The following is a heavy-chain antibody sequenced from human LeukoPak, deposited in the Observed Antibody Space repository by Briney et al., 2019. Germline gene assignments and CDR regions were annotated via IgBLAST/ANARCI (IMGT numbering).Heavy chain of an antibody. CDR2: IYISGST. V-gene: IGHV4-4*09. CDR1: GGSMSSYY. Sequence: PSETLSLTCTVSGGSMSSYYWSWIRQPPGKGLEWIGYIYISGSTNYNPSLKSRVAISEDTSKNQFSLKLTSVTAADTALYYCARHPRASDPFDIWGQGTIVTVSS. CDR3: ARHPRASDPFDI. J-gene: IGHJ3*02.